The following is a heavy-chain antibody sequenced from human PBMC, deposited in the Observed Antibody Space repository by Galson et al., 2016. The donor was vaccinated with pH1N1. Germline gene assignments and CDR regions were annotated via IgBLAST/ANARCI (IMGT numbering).Heavy chain of an antibody. V-gene: IGHV3-7*03. J-gene: IGHJ4*02. Sequence: SLRLSCAASGFTFSSYWMSWVRQAPGKGLEWVANIKQDGSEKYYVDSVKGRFTISRDNAKNSLYLQMNTLRAEDTAVYYCARVATEYYDLWGGYPVADYWGQGTLVTVSS. CDR1: GFTFSSYW. D-gene: IGHD3-3*01. CDR2: IKQDGSEK. CDR3: ARVATEYYDLWGGYPVADY.